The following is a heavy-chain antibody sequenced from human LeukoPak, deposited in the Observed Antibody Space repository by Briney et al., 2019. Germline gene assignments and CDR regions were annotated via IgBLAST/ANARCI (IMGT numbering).Heavy chain of an antibody. V-gene: IGHV5-51*01. Sequence: GESLKISCKGSGYSFTTYWIGWVRQMPGKGLEWMGIIYPGDSDTRYSPSFQGQVTISADKSISTAYLQWSSLKASGTAMYYCARLSGSRTPRQLLAFDYWGQGTLVTVSS. D-gene: IGHD1-26*01. CDR2: IYPGDSDT. CDR3: ARLSGSRTPRQLLAFDY. CDR1: GYSFTTYW. J-gene: IGHJ4*02.